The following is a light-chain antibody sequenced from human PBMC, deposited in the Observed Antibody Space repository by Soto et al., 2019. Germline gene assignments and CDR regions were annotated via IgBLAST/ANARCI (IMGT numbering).Light chain of an antibody. CDR3: QQYNNWPFS. Sequence: EIVLTQSPATLSLSPGERATLSWRASQSVGDYLGWYQQKPGQAPRLIIYDVSIRATGVPARFSGTGSETDCTLTISGLQSEDSAVYFCQQYNNWPFSFGQGTRLEIK. J-gene: IGKJ5*01. V-gene: IGKV3-15*01. CDR2: DVS. CDR1: QSVGDY.